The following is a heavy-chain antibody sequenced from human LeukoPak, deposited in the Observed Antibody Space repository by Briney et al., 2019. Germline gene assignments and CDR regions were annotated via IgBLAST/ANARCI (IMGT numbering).Heavy chain of an antibody. CDR1: GYTFTSYD. D-gene: IGHD3-22*01. CDR3: ATYYYDSSGYNHTFDY. V-gene: IGHV1-2*02. CDR2: INPNSGGT. Sequence: ASVKVSCKASGYTFTSYDINWVRQAPGQGLEWMGWINPNSGGTNYAQKFQGRVTMTRDTSISTAYMELSRLRSDDTAVYYCATYYYDSSGYNHTFDYWGQGTLVTVSS. J-gene: IGHJ4*02.